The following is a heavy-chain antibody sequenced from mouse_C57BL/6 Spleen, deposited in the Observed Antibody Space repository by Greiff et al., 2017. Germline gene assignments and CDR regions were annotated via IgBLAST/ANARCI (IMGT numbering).Heavy chain of an antibody. CDR2: ILPGSGST. V-gene: IGHV1-9*01. CDR1: GYTFTGYW. J-gene: IGHJ3*01. Sequence: QVQLKQSGAELMKPGASVKLSCKATGYTFTGYWIEWVKQRPGHGLEWIGEILPGSGSTNYNGKFTGKATFTADTSSNTAYMQLSSLTTEDSAIYYCARRHLLSLADWGQGTLVTVAA. D-gene: IGHD2-1*01. CDR3: ARRHLLSLAD.